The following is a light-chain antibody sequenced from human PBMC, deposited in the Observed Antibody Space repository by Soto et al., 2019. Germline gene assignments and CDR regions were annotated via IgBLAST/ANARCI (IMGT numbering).Light chain of an antibody. CDR1: SSDVGGYNY. J-gene: IGLJ1*01. V-gene: IGLV2-8*01. Sequence: QSALTQPASVSGSPGQSVAISCTGTSSDVGGYNYVSWYQQHPGKAPKLMIYEVNKWPSGVPDRFSGSKSGNTASLTVSGLQAEDEADYYCSSYAGSSNVFGTGTKLTVL. CDR3: SSYAGSSNV. CDR2: EVN.